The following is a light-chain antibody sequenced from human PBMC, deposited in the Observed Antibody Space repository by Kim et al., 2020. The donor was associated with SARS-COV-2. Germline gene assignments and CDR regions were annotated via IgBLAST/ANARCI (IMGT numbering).Light chain of an antibody. V-gene: IGLV3-1*01. CDR1: RLGNKY. CDR2: QDT. CDR3: QAWDSTTTV. Sequence: VSPGQTDSITCSGDRLGNKYVCWYQQKPGQSPVVVIYQDTQRPSGIPERFSGSNSGNTATLTISGTQAMDEADYYCQAWDSTTTVFGGGTQLTVL. J-gene: IGLJ2*01.